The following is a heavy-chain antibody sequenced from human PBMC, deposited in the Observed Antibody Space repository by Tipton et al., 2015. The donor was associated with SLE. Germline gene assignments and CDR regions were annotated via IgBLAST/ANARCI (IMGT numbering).Heavy chain of an antibody. CDR3: ARDPLGWFDP. J-gene: IGHJ5*02. Sequence: TLSLTCTVSGGPLTGDYWSWIRQPPGKGLEWIGYVFYTGRTTYNPSLERRVAISVDTSRTQFSLNLTSVTAADTAVYYCARDPLGWFDPWGQGTLVTVSS. V-gene: IGHV4-59*12. CDR1: GGPLTGDY. D-gene: IGHD3-10*01. CDR2: VFYTGRT.